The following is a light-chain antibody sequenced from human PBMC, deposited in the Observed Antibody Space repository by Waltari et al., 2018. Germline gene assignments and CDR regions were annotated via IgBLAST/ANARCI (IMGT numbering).Light chain of an antibody. CDR1: QSIGNY. V-gene: IGKV1-5*03. J-gene: IGKJ2*01. CDR3: QHFNSYPFI. Sequence: DIQMTQSPSTLSASVGDRVPITCRASQSIGNYLAWDQQKPGKAPKRLIFMASTLQREVPSRFSGSGSGTEFALTISGLQADDFATYFCQHFNSYPFIFGRGTKLEIK. CDR2: MAS.